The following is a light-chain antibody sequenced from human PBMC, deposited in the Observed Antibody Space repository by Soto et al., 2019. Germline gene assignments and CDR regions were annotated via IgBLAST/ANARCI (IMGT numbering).Light chain of an antibody. CDR3: MHSIQTPYT. V-gene: IGKV2D-29*01. CDR1: QRLLHSDGQTY. Sequence: DIVMNQTPLSLSVTPGQPASISCTSSQRLLHSDGQTYLFWYLQKPGQPPQLLIYEVSNRFSGVPARFSGSGSGTDFTLKISWVEAEDVGVYYCMHSIQTPYTFGQGTKLEIK. CDR2: EVS. J-gene: IGKJ2*01.